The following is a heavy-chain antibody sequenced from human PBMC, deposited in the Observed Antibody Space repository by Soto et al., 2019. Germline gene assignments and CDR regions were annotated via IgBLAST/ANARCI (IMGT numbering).Heavy chain of an antibody. CDR2: ISGGGDAT. D-gene: IGHD2-2*01. J-gene: IGHJ2*01. V-gene: IGHV3-23*01. CDR1: GFTFINHA. Sequence: EVQLLESGGGLVQPGGSLRLSCAGSGFTFINHAMNWVRQAPGKGLEWVSSISGGGDATFFGDSVRGRFTISRDNSKNTLTLQMNSLGVDDTAVYYCARKILGSTSRPNYWYFDLWGRGTLVTVSS. CDR3: ARKILGSTSRPNYWYFDL.